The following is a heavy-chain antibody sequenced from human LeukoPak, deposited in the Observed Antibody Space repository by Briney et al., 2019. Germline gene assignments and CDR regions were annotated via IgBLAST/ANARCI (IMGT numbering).Heavy chain of an antibody. CDR2: IYTSGST. V-gene: IGHV4-61*02. J-gene: IGHJ2*01. D-gene: IGHD3-22*01. CDR3: ARLPRSITMIVVAKRPGYFDL. Sequence: SETLSLTCTVSGGSISSGSYYWSWIRQPAGKGLEWIGRIYTSGSTNYNPSLKSRVTISVDTSKNQFSLKLSSVTAADTAVYYCARLPRSITMIVVAKRPGYFDLWGRGTLVTVSS. CDR1: GGSISSGSYY.